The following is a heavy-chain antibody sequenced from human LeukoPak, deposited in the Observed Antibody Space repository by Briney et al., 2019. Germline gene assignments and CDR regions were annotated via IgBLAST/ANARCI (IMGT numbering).Heavy chain of an antibody. V-gene: IGHV2-5*01. D-gene: IGHD1-26*01. CDR3: AHRHSGSYYFDY. Sequence: TLSLTCPVSGGSVSSSRYYWGWIRQPPGKGLEWIALIYWNDDKRYSPSLKSRLTITKDTSKNQVVLTMTNMDPVDTATYYCAHRHSGSYYFDYWGQGTLVTVSS. CDR1: GGSVSSSRYY. CDR2: IYWNDDK. J-gene: IGHJ4*02.